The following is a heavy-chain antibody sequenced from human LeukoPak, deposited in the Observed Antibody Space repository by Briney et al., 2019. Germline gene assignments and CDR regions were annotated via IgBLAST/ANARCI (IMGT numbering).Heavy chain of an antibody. D-gene: IGHD6-19*01. V-gene: IGHV3-30-3*01. CDR2: ISYDGSNK. Sequence: GRSLRLSCAAPGFTFSSYAMHWVRQAPGKGLEWVAVISYDGSNKYYADSVKGRFTISRDNSKNTLYLQMNSLRAEDTAVYYCARDPSSGWTNWFDPWGQGTLVTVSS. CDR1: GFTFSSYA. J-gene: IGHJ5*02. CDR3: ARDPSSGWTNWFDP.